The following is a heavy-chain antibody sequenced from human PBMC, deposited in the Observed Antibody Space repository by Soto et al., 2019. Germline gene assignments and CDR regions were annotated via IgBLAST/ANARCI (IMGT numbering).Heavy chain of an antibody. Sequence: QVQLVESGGGVVQPGRSLRLSCAASVFTFRTYGMHWVRQTPGEGLKWVAGISYDATKKYYADSVKGRFTISRDNSKNTLYLQMDSLRTEDTAVYYCMKQAPAGWHFFDTWGQGTLVTVSS. CDR2: ISYDATKK. V-gene: IGHV3-30*18. CDR1: VFTFRTYG. CDR3: MKQAPAGWHFFDT. J-gene: IGHJ4*02. D-gene: IGHD6-19*01.